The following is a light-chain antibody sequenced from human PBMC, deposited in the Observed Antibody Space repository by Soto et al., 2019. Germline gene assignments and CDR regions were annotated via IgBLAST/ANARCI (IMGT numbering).Light chain of an antibody. CDR3: MQHGGSPRFT. J-gene: IGKJ2*01. CDR2: GAS. Sequence: ENVLTQSPGTLSLSPGERATLSCRASQSVISNYLAWYQQKPGQAPRLLIYGASNRATGIPDRFSGSGSGTDFSLTISRLEPEDFAVYYCMQHGGSPRFTFGQGTKLEIK. CDR1: QSVISNY. V-gene: IGKV3-20*01.